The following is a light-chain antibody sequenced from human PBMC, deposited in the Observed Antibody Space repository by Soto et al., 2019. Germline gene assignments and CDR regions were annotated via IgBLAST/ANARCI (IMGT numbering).Light chain of an antibody. CDR3: QQYETFSGT. Sequence: DRFTITCRASQSISSWLAWYQQKPGEAPKLLIYDASALPRGVPSRFSGSGSGTKFTHTIASLQPDDFATYYCQQYETFSGTFGPGTKVDIK. CDR1: QSISSW. CDR2: DAS. V-gene: IGKV1-5*01. J-gene: IGKJ1*01.